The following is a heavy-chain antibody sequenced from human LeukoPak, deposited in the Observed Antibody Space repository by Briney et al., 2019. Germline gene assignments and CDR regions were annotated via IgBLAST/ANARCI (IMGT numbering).Heavy chain of an antibody. D-gene: IGHD1-7*01. J-gene: IGHJ4*02. CDR3: AKEGTRPYYFDY. CDR1: GFTFSSYG. V-gene: IGHV3-30*18. Sequence: TGGSLRLSCAASGFTFSSYGMHWVRQAPGKGLEWVAVISYDGSNKYYADSVKGRFTISRDNSKNTLYLQMNSLRAEDTAVYYCAKEGTRPYYFDYWGQGTLVTVSS. CDR2: ISYDGSNK.